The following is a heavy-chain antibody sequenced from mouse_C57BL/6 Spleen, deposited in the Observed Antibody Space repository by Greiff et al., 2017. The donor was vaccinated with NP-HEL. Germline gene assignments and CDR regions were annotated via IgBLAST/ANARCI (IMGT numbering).Heavy chain of an antibody. J-gene: IGHJ3*01. Sequence: QVQLKQSGPELVKPGASVKLSCKASGYTFTSYDINWVKQRPGQGLEWIGWIYPRDGSTKYNEKFKGKATLTVDTSSSTAYMELHSLTSEDSAVYFCAREGTGTGFAYWGQGTLVTVSA. CDR3: AREGTGTGFAY. V-gene: IGHV1-85*01. CDR2: IYPRDGST. CDR1: GYTFTSYD. D-gene: IGHD4-1*01.